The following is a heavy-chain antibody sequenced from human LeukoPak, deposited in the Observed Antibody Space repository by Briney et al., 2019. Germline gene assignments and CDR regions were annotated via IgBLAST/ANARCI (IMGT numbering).Heavy chain of an antibody. V-gene: IGHV3-21*01. CDR2: ITSGSTYI. CDR1: TFTFSSYS. J-gene: IGHJ5*02. D-gene: IGHD5-12*01. CDR3: ARDLRGYDSSWFDP. Sequence: PGGSLRLSCAASSTFTFSSYSMNWVRQAPGKGLEWVSSITSGSTYIYYLDSVKGRFTISRDNAKNSLYLQMNSLRAEDTAIYYCARDLRGYDSSWFDPWGQGTLVTVSS.